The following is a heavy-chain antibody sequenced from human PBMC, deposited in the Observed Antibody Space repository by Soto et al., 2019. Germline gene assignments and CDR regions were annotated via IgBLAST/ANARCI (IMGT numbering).Heavy chain of an antibody. D-gene: IGHD3-22*01. V-gene: IGHV3-64D*08. Sequence: GGSLRLSCSASGFTFSSYAMHWVRQAPGKGLEYVSAISSNGGSTYYADSVKGRFTISRDNSKNTLYLQMSSLRAEDTAVYYCVKEPDYDSSGYGDFDYWGQGTLVTVSS. J-gene: IGHJ4*02. CDR3: VKEPDYDSSGYGDFDY. CDR1: GFTFSSYA. CDR2: ISSNGGST.